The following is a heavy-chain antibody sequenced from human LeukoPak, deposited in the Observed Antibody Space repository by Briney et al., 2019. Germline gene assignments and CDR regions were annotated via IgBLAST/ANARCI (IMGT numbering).Heavy chain of an antibody. CDR3: ARDNYYHYDY. J-gene: IGHJ4*02. CDR2: INTKTGNP. CDR1: GYTFNTYG. D-gene: IGHD3-10*01. V-gene: IGHV7-4-1*02. Sequence: GASVKVSCKPSGYTFNTYGVNWVRQAPGQGPEWMGWINTKTGNPTYAQGFTGRFVFSLDTSVSTAYLQISSLKAEDTAVYYCARDNYYHYDYWGQGTLVTVSS.